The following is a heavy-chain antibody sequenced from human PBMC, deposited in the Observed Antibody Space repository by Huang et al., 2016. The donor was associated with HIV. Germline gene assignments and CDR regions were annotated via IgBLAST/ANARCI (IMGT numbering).Heavy chain of an antibody. Sequence: VESGGRLVQPGGSIRLSCVGSTFRFGAYWMSLVLQSPGKGLEWVANIKKDESEKYYVDSVKGLFNISVYNAKKVLFLEMNNVRVEDTATYYCATKTAAMDIWGQGTTVTVS. D-gene: IGHD1-7*01. J-gene: IGHJ6*02. CDR2: IKKDESEK. CDR1: TFRFGAYW. CDR3: ATKTAAMDI. V-gene: IGHV3-7*01.